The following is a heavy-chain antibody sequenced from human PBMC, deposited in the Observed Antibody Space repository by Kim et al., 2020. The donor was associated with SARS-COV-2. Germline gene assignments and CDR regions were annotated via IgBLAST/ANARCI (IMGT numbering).Heavy chain of an antibody. Sequence: SETLSLTCTVSGGSISSGGYYWSWIRQHPGKGLEWIGYIYYSGSTYYNPSLKSRVTISVDTSKNQFSLKLSSVTAADTAVYYCAREMTMSAYSSSFSPGYDFDYWGQGTLVTVS. V-gene: IGHV4-31*03. D-gene: IGHD6-6*01. CDR3: AREMTMSAYSSSFSPGYDFDY. J-gene: IGHJ4*02. CDR1: GGSISSGGYY. CDR2: IYYSGST.